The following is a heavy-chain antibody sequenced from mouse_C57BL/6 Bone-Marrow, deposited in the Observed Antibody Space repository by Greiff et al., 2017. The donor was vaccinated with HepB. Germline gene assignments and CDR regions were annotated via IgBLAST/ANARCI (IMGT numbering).Heavy chain of an antibody. J-gene: IGHJ2*01. CDR1: GYTFTSYG. D-gene: IGHD1-1*01. CDR3: ARPYYEDFDY. Sequence: VMLVESGAELARPGASVKLSCKASGYTFTSYGISWVKQRTGQGLEWIGEIYPRNGNTYYNEKFKGKATLTADKSSSTAYMQLSSLTSENSAVYYCARPYYEDFDYWDQGTTLTVSS. CDR2: IYPRNGNT. V-gene: IGHV1-81*01.